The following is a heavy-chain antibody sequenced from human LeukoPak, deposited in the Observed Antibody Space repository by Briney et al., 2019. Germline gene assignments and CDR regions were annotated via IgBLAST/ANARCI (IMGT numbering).Heavy chain of an antibody. CDR2: IYNDGVT. Sequence: GGSLRLSCAASGFTVSSNYMSWVRQAPGMGLEWVSVIYNDGVTFYANSAKGRFTLSRDNSKNTVYLQMNGLRAEDTAVYYCARQALTGEYFDFWGQGTLVSVSS. CDR3: ARQALTGEYFDF. J-gene: IGHJ4*02. CDR1: GFTVSSNY. V-gene: IGHV3-53*01. D-gene: IGHD3-9*01.